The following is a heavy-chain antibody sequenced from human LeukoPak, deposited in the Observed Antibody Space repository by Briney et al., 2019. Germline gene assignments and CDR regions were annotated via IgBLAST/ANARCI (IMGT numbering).Heavy chain of an antibody. J-gene: IGHJ4*02. Sequence: SETLSLTCTVSGGSITSYYWSWLRQPPGKGLDWIAFISDSGSTYYNPSLKSRVTISLDASKKQFSLKLTSVTAADTAVYYCARDFGPSRGFDYWGQGTLVTASS. V-gene: IGHV4-59*01. CDR3: ARDFGPSRGFDY. CDR2: ISDSGST. D-gene: IGHD3-10*01. CDR1: GGSITSYY.